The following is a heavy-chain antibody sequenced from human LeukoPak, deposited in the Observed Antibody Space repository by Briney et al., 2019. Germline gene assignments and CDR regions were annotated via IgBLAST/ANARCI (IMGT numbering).Heavy chain of an antibody. D-gene: IGHD5-12*01. J-gene: IGHJ4*02. V-gene: IGHV4-59*08. CDR1: GGSITSSH. CDR2: VHHSGTS. Sequence: SGTLSLTCTVSGGSITSSHWSWVRRSPGKGLEWIGYVHHSGTSSYNPSLESRVTISVDTSKNQFSLKLSSVTAADTAVYYCARQGLDWGQGTLVTVSS. CDR3: ARQGLD.